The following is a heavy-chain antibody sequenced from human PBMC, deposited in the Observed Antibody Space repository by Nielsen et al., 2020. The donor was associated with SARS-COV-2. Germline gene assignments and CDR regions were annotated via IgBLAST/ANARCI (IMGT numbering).Heavy chain of an antibody. J-gene: IGHJ4*02. D-gene: IGHD3-10*01. V-gene: IGHV4-34*01. CDR1: GGSFSGYY. CDR3: ARDSGVYHYFDY. Sequence: SETLSLTCAVYGGSFSGYYWSWIRQPPGKGLEWIGEINHSGSTNYNPSLKSRVTISVDTSKNQFSLKLSSVTAADTAVYYCARDSGVYHYFDYWGQGTLVTVSS. CDR2: INHSGST.